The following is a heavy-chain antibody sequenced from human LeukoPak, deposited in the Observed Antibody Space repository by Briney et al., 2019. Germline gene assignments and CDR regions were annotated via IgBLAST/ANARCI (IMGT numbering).Heavy chain of an antibody. CDR1: GGSVSSGSYY. J-gene: IGHJ4*02. CDR3: ASGGGGSYYLDD. V-gene: IGHV4-61*03. D-gene: IGHD1-26*01. Sequence: KPSETPSLTCTVSGGSVSSGSYYWSWIRQPPGKGLEWIGYIYYSGSTHYNPSLKSRVTISVDTSKNHFSLKLSSVTAADTAVYYCASGGGGSYYLDDWGQGTLVTVSS. CDR2: IYYSGST.